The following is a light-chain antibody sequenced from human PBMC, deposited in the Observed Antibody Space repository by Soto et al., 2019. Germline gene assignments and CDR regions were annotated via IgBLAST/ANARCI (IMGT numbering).Light chain of an antibody. J-gene: IGKJ1*01. Sequence: EIVLTQSPGTLSLSPGERATLSCRASQSVSSSYLAWYQQKPGQAPRLLIYGASSRATGIPDRFSGSGSGTDFNLSISRLEPEVFAVYLCQQYGGCQAFGQGTKGDIK. CDR2: GAS. CDR1: QSVSSSY. V-gene: IGKV3-20*01. CDR3: QQYGGCQA.